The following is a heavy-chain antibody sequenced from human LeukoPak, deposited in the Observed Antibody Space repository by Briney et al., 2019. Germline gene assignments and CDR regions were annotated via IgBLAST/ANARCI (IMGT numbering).Heavy chain of an antibody. CDR3: ARQVKQQLVPSYFDY. Sequence: SETLSLTCTVSGGSISSSSYYWGWIRQPPGKGLEWIGSIYYSGSTYYNPSLKSRVTISVDTSKNQFPLKLSSVTAADTAVYYCARQVKQQLVPSYFDYWGQGTLVTVSS. J-gene: IGHJ4*02. CDR1: GGSISSSSYY. D-gene: IGHD6-13*01. CDR2: IYYSGST. V-gene: IGHV4-39*01.